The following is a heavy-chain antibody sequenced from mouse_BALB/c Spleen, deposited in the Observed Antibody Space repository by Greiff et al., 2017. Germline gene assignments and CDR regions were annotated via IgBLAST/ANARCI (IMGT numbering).Heavy chain of an antibody. V-gene: IGHV5-17*02. J-gene: IGHJ4*01. Sequence: DVMLVESGGGLVQPGGSLKLSCAASGFTFSSYTMSWVRQTPEKRLEWVAYISSGSSTIYYADTVKGRFTISRDNPKNTLFLQMTSLRSEDTAMYYCARGGYGHYAMDYWGQGTSVTVSS. D-gene: IGHD1-2*01. CDR1: GFTFSSYT. CDR2: ISSGSSTI. CDR3: ARGGYGHYAMDY.